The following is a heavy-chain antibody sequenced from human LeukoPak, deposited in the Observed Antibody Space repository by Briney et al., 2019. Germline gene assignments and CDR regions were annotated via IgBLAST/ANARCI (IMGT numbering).Heavy chain of an antibody. J-gene: IGHJ3*02. Sequence: GGSLRLSCAASGFTFSSYSMNWVRQAPGKGLEWVSSISSSSSYIYYADLVKGRFTISRDNAKNSLYLQMNSLRAEDTAVYYCARDRELNYGDYGAFDIWGQGTMVTVSS. V-gene: IGHV3-21*01. CDR1: GFTFSSYS. D-gene: IGHD4-17*01. CDR3: ARDRELNYGDYGAFDI. CDR2: ISSSSSYI.